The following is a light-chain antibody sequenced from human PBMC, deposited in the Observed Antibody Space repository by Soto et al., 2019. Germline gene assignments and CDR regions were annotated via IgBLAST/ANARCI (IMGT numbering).Light chain of an antibody. Sequence: EIGMTQSPATLSVSTGERATLSCRASQSVSRNYLAWYQHNPGQAPRLLIYGASSMATGIPDRFSGSGSGTAFTLTISRLESEDFAVYYCQQYGDSSWTFGQAT. V-gene: IGKV3-20*01. CDR3: QQYGDSSWT. J-gene: IGKJ1*01. CDR1: QSVSRNY. CDR2: GAS.